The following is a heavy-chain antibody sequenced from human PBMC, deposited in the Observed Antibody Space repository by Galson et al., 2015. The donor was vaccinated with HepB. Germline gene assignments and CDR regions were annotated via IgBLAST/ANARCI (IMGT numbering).Heavy chain of an antibody. Sequence: SLRLSCAASGFTFSSYSMNWVRQAPGKGLEWVSYISSSSSTIHYADSVKGRFTISRDNAKNSLYLQMNSLRAEDTAVYYCARKAIAAAGNIDYWGQGTLVTVSS. J-gene: IGHJ4*02. D-gene: IGHD6-13*01. CDR3: ARKAIAAAGNIDY. CDR2: ISSSSSTI. CDR1: GFTFSSYS. V-gene: IGHV3-48*01.